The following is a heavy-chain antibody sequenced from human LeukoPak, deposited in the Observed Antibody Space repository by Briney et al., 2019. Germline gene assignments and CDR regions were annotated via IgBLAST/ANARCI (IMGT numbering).Heavy chain of an antibody. D-gene: IGHD5-18*01. CDR1: GYTFTSYA. J-gene: IGHJ3*01. Sequence: GASVKVSCKASGYTFTSYAMNWVRQAPGQRLEWMGWINAGNGDTKYSQKFQDRLTITRDTSASTAYMDLSSLRSEDTAVYYCARPVDTAFDAFDVWGQGTMVTVSS. CDR3: ARPVDTAFDAFDV. V-gene: IGHV1-3*01. CDR2: INAGNGDT.